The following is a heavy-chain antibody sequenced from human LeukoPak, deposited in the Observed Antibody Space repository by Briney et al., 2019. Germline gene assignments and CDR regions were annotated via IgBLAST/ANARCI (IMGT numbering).Heavy chain of an antibody. CDR2: IGISSGNT. CDR1: GFTSSDYS. CDR3: ARDHNYAFDN. Sequence: GGSLRLSCAASGFTSSDYSVNWVRQAPGKGLEWISYIGISSGNTKYADSVKGRFTISGDNAKKSLYLQMNRLRVEDTAVYYCARDHNYAFDNWGQGTLVTVSS. J-gene: IGHJ4*02. V-gene: IGHV3-11*06. D-gene: IGHD1-1*01.